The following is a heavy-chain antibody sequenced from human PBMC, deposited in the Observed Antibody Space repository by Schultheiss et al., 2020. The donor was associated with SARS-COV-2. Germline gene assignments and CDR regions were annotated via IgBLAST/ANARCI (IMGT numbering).Heavy chain of an antibody. CDR3: ARGIAAAGTKEFDY. Sequence: ASVKVSCQASGYTFAGYYIHWVRQAPGQGLEWMGRLNPASGGTQYAQKFQGRVTMTADTSIGTAYMGLSRLTSDDTALYYCARGIAAAGTKEFDYWGQGTLVTVSS. CDR1: GYTFAGYY. D-gene: IGHD6-13*01. J-gene: IGHJ4*02. V-gene: IGHV1-2*06. CDR2: LNPASGGT.